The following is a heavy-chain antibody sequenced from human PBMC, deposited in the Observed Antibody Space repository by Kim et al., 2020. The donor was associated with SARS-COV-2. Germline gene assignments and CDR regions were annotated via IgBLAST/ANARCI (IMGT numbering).Heavy chain of an antibody. CDR3: TRESLIVGATDAFDI. D-gene: IGHD1-26*01. J-gene: IGHJ3*02. V-gene: IGHV3-49*02. Sequence: ASGKGRFTISRDDSKSIAYLQMNSLKTEDTAVYYCTRESLIVGATDAFDIWGQGTMVTVSS.